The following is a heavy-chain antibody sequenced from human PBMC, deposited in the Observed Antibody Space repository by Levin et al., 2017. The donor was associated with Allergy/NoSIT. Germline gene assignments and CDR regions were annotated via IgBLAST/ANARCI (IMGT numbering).Heavy chain of an antibody. CDR2: ISGSGGST. D-gene: IGHD2-2*02. J-gene: IGHJ4*02. Sequence: SCAASGFTFSSYAMSWVRQAPGKGLEWVSAISGSGGSTYYADSVKGRFTISRDNSKNTLYLQMNSLRAEDTAVYYCAKDQGFDCSSTSCYIEGYDYWGQGTLVTVSS. V-gene: IGHV3-23*01. CDR1: GFTFSSYA. CDR3: AKDQGFDCSSTSCYIEGYDY.